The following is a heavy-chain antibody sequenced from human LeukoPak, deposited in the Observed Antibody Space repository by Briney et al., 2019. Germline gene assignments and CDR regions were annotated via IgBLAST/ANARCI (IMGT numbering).Heavy chain of an antibody. Sequence: PSETLSLTCAVYGGSFSGYYWGWIRQPPGKGLQWIGEINHSGSTNYNPSLKSRVTISVDTSKNQFSLKLSSVTAAGTAVYYCATSGGPINWFDPWGQGTLVTVSS. D-gene: IGHD2-15*01. V-gene: IGHV4-34*01. J-gene: IGHJ5*02. CDR3: ATSGGPINWFDP. CDR2: INHSGST. CDR1: GGSFSGYY.